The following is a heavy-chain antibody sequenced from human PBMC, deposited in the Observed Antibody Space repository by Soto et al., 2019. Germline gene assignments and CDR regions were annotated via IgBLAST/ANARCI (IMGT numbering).Heavy chain of an antibody. D-gene: IGHD3-10*01. J-gene: IGHJ6*02. CDR3: AYTVRGGGDYYYCGMDV. Sequence: QVQLVESGGGVVQPGRSLRLSCAASGFTFSSYAMHWVRQAPGKGLEWVAVISYDGSNKYYADSVKGRFTISRDNSKNTLYLQMNSLRAEDTAVYYCAYTVRGGGDYYYCGMDVWGQGTTVTVSS. V-gene: IGHV3-30-3*01. CDR2: ISYDGSNK. CDR1: GFTFSSYA.